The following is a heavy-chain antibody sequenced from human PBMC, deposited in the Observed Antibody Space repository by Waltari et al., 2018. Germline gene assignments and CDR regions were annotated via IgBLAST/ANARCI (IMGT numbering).Heavy chain of an antibody. Sequence: ELQLVESGGGLIQPGGSLRLYCAASGFNVNTHYMSWVRQALGKGLEWISVIYSGGITYYADSVKGRFTISRDSYRNTLSLQMISLRAEDTAVYYCARAESGGMFDYYYGMDVWGQGP. CDR1: GFNVNTHY. J-gene: IGHJ6*02. V-gene: IGHV3-53*01. CDR2: IYSGGIT. CDR3: ARAESGGMFDYYYGMDV. D-gene: IGHD2-15*01.